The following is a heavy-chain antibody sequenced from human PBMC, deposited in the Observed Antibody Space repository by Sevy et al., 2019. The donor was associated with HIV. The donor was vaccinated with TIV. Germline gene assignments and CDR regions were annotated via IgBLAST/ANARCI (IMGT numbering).Heavy chain of an antibody. CDR2: INHSGST. V-gene: IGHV4-34*01. Sequence: SENLSLTCAVYGGSFSGYYWSWIRQPPGKGLEWIGEINHSGSTNYNPSLKSRVTISVDTSKNQFSLKLSSVTAADTAVYYCARGFRAGGRTQSLKHAHTGRRWFDPWGQGTLVTVSS. D-gene: IGHD2-15*01. CDR1: GGSFSGYY. J-gene: IGHJ5*02. CDR3: ARGFRAGGRTQSLKHAHTGRRWFDP.